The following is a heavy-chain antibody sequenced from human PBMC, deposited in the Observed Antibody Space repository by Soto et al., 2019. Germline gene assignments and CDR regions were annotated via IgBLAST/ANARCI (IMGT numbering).Heavy chain of an antibody. Sequence: EMQLLESGGGMVQPGGSQRLSCEASGSTLSSYVMSWVRQAPGKGLEWVSSISGNGVNTYYAHSVKGRFTISRDASKNTLYLKMNSLRAEDTAVYYCAKGRLWFGDLFSVMSYFDSWGQGTLVTVSS. D-gene: IGHD3-10*01. CDR1: GSTLSSYV. CDR3: AKGRLWFGDLFSVMSYFDS. V-gene: IGHV3-23*01. CDR2: ISGNGVNT. J-gene: IGHJ4*02.